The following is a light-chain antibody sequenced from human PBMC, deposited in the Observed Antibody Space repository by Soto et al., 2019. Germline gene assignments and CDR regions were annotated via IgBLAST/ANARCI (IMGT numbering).Light chain of an antibody. CDR2: AAS. CDR1: QGIGND. V-gene: IGKV1-6*01. J-gene: IGKJ3*01. Sequence: AIQMTQSPSSLSASVGDRVTITCRASQGIGNDLVWYQQKPGKAPKLLIYAASNLESGVPPRFSGSGSGTDFTLTISSLQPEDFATYYCLQDDNYPLTFGPGTKVDI. CDR3: LQDDNYPLT.